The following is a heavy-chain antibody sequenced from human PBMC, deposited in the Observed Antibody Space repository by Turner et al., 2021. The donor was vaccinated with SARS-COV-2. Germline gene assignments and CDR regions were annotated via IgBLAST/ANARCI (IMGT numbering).Heavy chain of an antibody. CDR3: AKTQRRNWYFDL. V-gene: IGHV3-9*01. CDR1: GFTFDDYA. J-gene: IGHJ2*01. Sequence: EVQLVESGGGLVQPGRSLRLSCAASGFTFDDYAMHWVRQAPGKGLEWVSGISWNSGTIDYADSVKGRFTISRDNSKNTLYQQMNSLRVEDTAVYYCAKTQRRNWYFDLWGRGTLVTVSS. CDR2: ISWNSGTI.